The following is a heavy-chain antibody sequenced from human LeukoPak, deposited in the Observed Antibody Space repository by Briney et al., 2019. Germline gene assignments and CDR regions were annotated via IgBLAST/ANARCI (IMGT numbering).Heavy chain of an antibody. CDR3: ARGGYYGSGSYYSADY. CDR2: IYYSGST. D-gene: IGHD3-10*01. CDR1: GGSISSYY. J-gene: IGHJ4*02. V-gene: IGHV4-59*08. Sequence: PSETLSLTCTVSGGSISSYYWSWIRQPPGKGLEWIGYIYYSGSTNYNPSLKSRVTISIDTSKNQFSLRLTSLTAADTAVYYCARGGYYGSGSYYSADYWGQGTLVTVSS.